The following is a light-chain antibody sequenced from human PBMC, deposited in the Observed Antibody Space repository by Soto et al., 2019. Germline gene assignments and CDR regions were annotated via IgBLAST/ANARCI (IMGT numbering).Light chain of an antibody. Sequence: QSALTQPASVSGSPGQSITISCTGTSNDVGIYNYVSWYQQHPGKAPKLMIYEVTNRPSGVSDRFSGSKSDNTASLTISGLQAEDEADYYGSSYTISSTWVFGGGTKLTVL. V-gene: IGLV2-14*01. CDR2: EVT. CDR3: SSYTISSTWV. CDR1: SNDVGIYNY. J-gene: IGLJ3*02.